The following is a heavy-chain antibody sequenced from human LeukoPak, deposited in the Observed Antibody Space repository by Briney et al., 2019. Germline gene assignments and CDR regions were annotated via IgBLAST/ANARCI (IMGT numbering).Heavy chain of an antibody. CDR3: ANFFTAMVGE. D-gene: IGHD5-18*01. CDR2: IKQDGSEK. CDR1: GFTFSNYW. Sequence: GGSLRLSCAASGFTFSNYWMSWVRQAPGKGLEWVANIKQDGSEKYYVDSVNGRFIISRDNPKKSLYLQMNSLRAEDTAVYYCANFFTAMVGEWGQGTLVTVSS. J-gene: IGHJ4*02. V-gene: IGHV3-7*01.